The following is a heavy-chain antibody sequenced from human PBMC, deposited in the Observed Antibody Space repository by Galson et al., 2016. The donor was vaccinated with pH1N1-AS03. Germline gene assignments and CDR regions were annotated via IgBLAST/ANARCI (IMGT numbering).Heavy chain of an antibody. CDR2: TYYRSRWKN. Sequence: CAISGDSVSSHSAAWNWIRLSPSRGLEWLGRTYYRSRWKNDYAVSVKNRIIINPDTSKNQFSLQLNSVTPEDTAIYYCAGMQLGALHFWGRGTLVTVSS. V-gene: IGHV6-1*01. D-gene: IGHD1-1*01. CDR3: AGMQLGALHF. J-gene: IGHJ4*02. CDR1: GDSVSSHSAA.